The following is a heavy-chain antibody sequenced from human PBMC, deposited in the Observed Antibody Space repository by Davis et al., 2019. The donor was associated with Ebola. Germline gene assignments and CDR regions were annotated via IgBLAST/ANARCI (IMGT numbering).Heavy chain of an antibody. D-gene: IGHD3-22*01. CDR2: IFHSGDT. Sequence: SETLSLTCTVSGGSIDSRHWWSWVRQAPGQGLEWIGEIFHSGDTNYNPSLRSRVVMSVDTSSNRFSLQLNSVTAADTAVYYCARVEYYFDNSGYYYFDSWGQGVLVTVSS. V-gene: IGHV4-4*02. CDR1: GGSIDSRHW. CDR3: ARVEYYFDNSGYYYFDS. J-gene: IGHJ4*02.